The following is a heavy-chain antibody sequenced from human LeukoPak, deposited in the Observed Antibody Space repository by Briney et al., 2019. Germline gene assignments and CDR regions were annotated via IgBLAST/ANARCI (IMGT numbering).Heavy chain of an antibody. V-gene: IGHV4-61*02. CDR2: IYTSGST. J-gene: IGHJ4*02. CDR1: GGSISSGSYY. CDR3: ASDSSSGRIKKNKSRGDY. Sequence: PSQTLSLTCTVSGGSISSGSYYWSWIRQPAGKGLEWIGRIYTSGSTNYNPSLKSRVTISVDTSKNQFSLKLSSVTAADTAVYYCASDSSSGRIKKNKSRGDYWGQGTLVTVSS. D-gene: IGHD1-26*01.